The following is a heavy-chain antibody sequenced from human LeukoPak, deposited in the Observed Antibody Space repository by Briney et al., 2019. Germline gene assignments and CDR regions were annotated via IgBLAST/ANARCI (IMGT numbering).Heavy chain of an antibody. V-gene: IGHV3-30*18. CDR3: AKEILLWFGEPNDY. Sequence: PRRSLRLSCAASGFTFSSYGMHWVRQAPGKGLEWVAVISYDGSNKYYADSVKGRFTISRDNSKNTLYLQMNSLRAEDTAVYYCAKEILLWFGEPNDYWGQGTLVTVSS. D-gene: IGHD3-10*01. CDR1: GFTFSSYG. CDR2: ISYDGSNK. J-gene: IGHJ4*02.